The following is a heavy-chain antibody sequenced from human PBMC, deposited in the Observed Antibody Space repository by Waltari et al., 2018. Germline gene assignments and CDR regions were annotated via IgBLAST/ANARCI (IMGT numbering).Heavy chain of an antibody. Sequence: VQLLESGGGLVQPGGSLRLSCEASGFTFSSYAMNWVRQAPGKGLEWVSTIGGSGGSTYSADSVRGRFTISRDNSKNTLYLQMNSLRAEDTAVYYCAKDRRAGTTFGPNDYWGQGTLVTVSS. CDR1: GFTFSSYA. CDR3: AKDRRAGTTFGPNDY. V-gene: IGHV3-23*01. D-gene: IGHD3-10*02. CDR2: IGGSGGST. J-gene: IGHJ4*02.